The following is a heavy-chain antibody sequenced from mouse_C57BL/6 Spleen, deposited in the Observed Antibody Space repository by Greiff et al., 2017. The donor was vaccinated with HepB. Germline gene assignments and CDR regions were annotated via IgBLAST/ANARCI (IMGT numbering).Heavy chain of an antibody. CDR2: IDPSDSET. J-gene: IGHJ3*01. V-gene: IGHV1-52*01. Sequence: QVQLQQPGAELVRPGSSVKLSCKASGYTFTSYWMHWVKQRPIQGLEWIGNIDPSDSETHYNQKFKDKATLTVDKSSSTAYMQLSSRTSEDSAVYYCARNDYDGDPFAYWGQGTLVTVSA. CDR1: GYTFTSYW. CDR3: ARNDYDGDPFAY. D-gene: IGHD2-4*01.